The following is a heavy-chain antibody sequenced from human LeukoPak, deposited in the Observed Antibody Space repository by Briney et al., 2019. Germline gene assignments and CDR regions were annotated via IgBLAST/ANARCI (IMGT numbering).Heavy chain of an antibody. CDR3: ARDIEGRRDGYRIFFDI. Sequence: ASVKVSCKASGYTFTSYAMHWVRQAPGQRLEWMGWINAGNGNTKYSQEFQGRVTITADKSTSTAYMELSSLRSEDTAVYYCARDIEGRRDGYRIFFDIWGQGTMVTVSS. J-gene: IGHJ3*02. CDR2: INAGNGNT. CDR1: GYTFTSYA. D-gene: IGHD5-24*01. V-gene: IGHV1-3*03.